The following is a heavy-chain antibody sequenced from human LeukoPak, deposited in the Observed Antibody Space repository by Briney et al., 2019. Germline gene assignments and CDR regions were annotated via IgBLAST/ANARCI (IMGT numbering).Heavy chain of an antibody. CDR3: ARDPLHNRVGAYSFDY. CDR1: GGSISSSSYY. Sequence: SETLSLTCTVSGGSISSSSYYWGWIRQPPGTGLEWIGSIYYSGSTYYNPSLKSRVTISVDTSKNQFSLKLSSVTAADTAVYYCARDPLHNRVGAYSFDYWGQGTLVTVSS. D-gene: IGHD1-26*01. V-gene: IGHV4-39*07. CDR2: IYYSGST. J-gene: IGHJ4*02.